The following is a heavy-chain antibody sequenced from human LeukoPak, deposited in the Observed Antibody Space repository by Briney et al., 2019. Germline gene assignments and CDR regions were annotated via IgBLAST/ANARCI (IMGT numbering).Heavy chain of an antibody. CDR1: GFTLSNYK. V-gene: IGHV3-30*02. Sequence: PGGSLRLSCAASGFTLSNYKRHGVGQAPGKGREGGAFIIYEGKRKKYEESGKGGFTISSDTSKNTLYLQMNSLRTEDTAVYYCAKDTGYSTKNWGQGTLVTVSS. J-gene: IGHJ4*02. D-gene: IGHD6-13*01. CDR3: AKDTGYSTKN. CDR2: IIYEGKRK.